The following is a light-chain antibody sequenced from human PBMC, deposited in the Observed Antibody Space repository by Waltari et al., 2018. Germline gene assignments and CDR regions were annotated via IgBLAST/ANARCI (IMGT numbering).Light chain of an antibody. J-gene: IGLJ3*02. Sequence: WYKQHTGKAPKLMIYDVSKGPSGVSNRVSGSKSGNTASLTISGLQAEDEADYYCSSYTSSSTWVFGGGTKLTVL. CDR2: DVS. CDR3: SSYTSSSTWV. V-gene: IGLV2-14*04.